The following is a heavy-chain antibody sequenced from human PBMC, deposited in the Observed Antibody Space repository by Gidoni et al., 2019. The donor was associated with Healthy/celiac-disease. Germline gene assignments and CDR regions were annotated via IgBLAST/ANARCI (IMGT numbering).Heavy chain of an antibody. CDR2: ISAYNGNT. Sequence: QVQLVQSGAEVKKPGASVKVSCKASGYTFTSYGISWVRQAPGQGLEWMGWISAYNGNTNYAQKLQGRVTMTTDTSTSTAYMELRSLRSDDTAVYYCLRTNVVVVAATPHYYGMDVWGQGTTVTVSS. CDR1: GYTFTSYG. CDR3: LRTNVVVVAATPHYYGMDV. J-gene: IGHJ6*02. D-gene: IGHD2-15*01. V-gene: IGHV1-18*01.